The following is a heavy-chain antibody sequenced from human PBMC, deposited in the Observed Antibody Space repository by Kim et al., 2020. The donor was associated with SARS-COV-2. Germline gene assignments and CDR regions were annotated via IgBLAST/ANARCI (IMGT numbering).Heavy chain of an antibody. V-gene: IGHV4-39*01. J-gene: IGHJ4*02. CDR1: GGSITSTTYY. CDR3: ARLRSPYYDTSGYSLFDY. CDR2: IYYSGST. Sequence: SETLSLTCTVSGGSITSTTYYWGWIRQPPGKGLDWIGSIYYSGSTYYNPSLKSRVTISVDTSKNQFSLKLSSVTAADTAVYYCARLRSPYYDTSGYSLFDYWGQGTLVTVSS. D-gene: IGHD3-22*01.